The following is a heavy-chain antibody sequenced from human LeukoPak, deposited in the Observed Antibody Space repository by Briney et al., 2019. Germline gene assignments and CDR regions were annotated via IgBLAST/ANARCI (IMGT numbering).Heavy chain of an antibody. CDR3: AELGITMIGGV. V-gene: IGHV3-21*01. CDR2: ITGSGPYM. J-gene: IGHJ6*04. D-gene: IGHD3-10*02. Sequence: GGSLRLSCAASGFTFSTFAMHWVRLSRGKGLEWVSSITGSGPYMLYADSVKCRFTISRDNAKNSLYLQMNSLRAEDTADYYCAELGITMIGGVWGKGTTVTISS. CDR1: GFTFSTFA.